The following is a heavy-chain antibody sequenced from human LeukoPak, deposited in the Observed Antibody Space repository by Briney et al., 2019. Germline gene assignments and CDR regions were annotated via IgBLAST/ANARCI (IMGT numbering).Heavy chain of an antibody. CDR2: MNPNSGDT. J-gene: IGHJ4*02. V-gene: IGHV1-8*01. Sequence: ASVKVSCKASGYTFSSYDINWVRQATGQGLEWMGWMNPNSGDTGYAQKFQGRVTMTRNTSIITAYMELSSLRSEDTAVYYCARGSGAPVEMATVDYWGQGTLVTVSS. CDR1: GYTFSSYD. CDR3: ARGSGAPVEMATVDY. D-gene: IGHD5-24*01.